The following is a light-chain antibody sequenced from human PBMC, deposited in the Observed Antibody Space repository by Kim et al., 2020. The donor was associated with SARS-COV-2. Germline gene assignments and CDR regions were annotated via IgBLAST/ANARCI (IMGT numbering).Light chain of an antibody. V-gene: IGKV1-6*01. Sequence: AIQMTQSPSSLSASVGDRVTITCRASQGIGNDLGWYQQKPGKAPKVLIYAASSLQSGVPSRFSGSGSGTDFILTINSLQPEDFATYYCLQDDSYPLTFGGGTKVEIK. J-gene: IGKJ4*01. CDR2: AAS. CDR1: QGIGND. CDR3: LQDDSYPLT.